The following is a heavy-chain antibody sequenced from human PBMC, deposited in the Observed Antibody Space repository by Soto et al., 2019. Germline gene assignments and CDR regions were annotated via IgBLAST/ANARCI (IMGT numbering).Heavy chain of an antibody. CDR2: INAGNGNT. V-gene: IGHV1-3*05. Sequence: QVQLVQSGAEEKKPGASVKVSCKASGYTFTSYAMHWVRQAPGQRLEWMGWINAGNGNTKYSQKFQGRVTITRDTSASTAYMELSILRSEDTALYYCARDPSYYGMDVWGQGPTVTVSS. J-gene: IGHJ6*02. CDR3: ARDPSYYGMDV. CDR1: GYTFTSYA.